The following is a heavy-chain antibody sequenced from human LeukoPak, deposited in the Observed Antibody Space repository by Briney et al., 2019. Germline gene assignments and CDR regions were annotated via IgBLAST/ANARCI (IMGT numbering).Heavy chain of an antibody. D-gene: IGHD6-13*01. J-gene: IGHJ4*02. V-gene: IGHV3-7*03. CDR1: GFTFSSYW. CDR2: INGDGSHS. CDR3: VKNSGWYCLDY. Sequence: GGSLRLSCAASGFTFSSYWMTWVRQAPGKGLERVADINGDGSHSYCVDSVKGRFTLSRDNAKNSLFLQMNSLRAEDTAVYYCVKNSGWYCLDYWGQGTLVTVSS.